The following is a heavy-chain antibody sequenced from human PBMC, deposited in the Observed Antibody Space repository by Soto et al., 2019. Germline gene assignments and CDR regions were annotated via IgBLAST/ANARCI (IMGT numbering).Heavy chain of an antibody. CDR1: GFTFSSYA. V-gene: IGHV3-30-3*01. CDR3: ARVVITLDDAFDI. CDR2: ISYDGSNK. D-gene: IGHD3-22*01. J-gene: IGHJ3*02. Sequence: SLRLSCAASGFTFSSYAMHWVRQAPGKGLEWVAVISYDGSNKYYADSVKGRFTISRDNSKNTLYLQMNSLRAEDTAVYYCARVVITLDDAFDIWGQGTMVTVSS.